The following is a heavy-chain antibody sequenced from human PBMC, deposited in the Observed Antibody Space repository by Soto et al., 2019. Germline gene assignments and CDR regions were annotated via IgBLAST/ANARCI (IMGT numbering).Heavy chain of an antibody. CDR1: GFTFSSYS. V-gene: IGHV3-48*01. CDR2: ISSSSSTI. Sequence: GGSLRLSCAASGFTFSSYSMNWVRQAPGKGLEWVSYISSSSSTIYYADSVKGRFTISRDNAKNSLYLQMNSLRAEDTAVYYCARDSERYQNDAFDIWGQGTMVTVSS. CDR3: ARDSERYQNDAFDI. D-gene: IGHD2-2*01. J-gene: IGHJ3*02.